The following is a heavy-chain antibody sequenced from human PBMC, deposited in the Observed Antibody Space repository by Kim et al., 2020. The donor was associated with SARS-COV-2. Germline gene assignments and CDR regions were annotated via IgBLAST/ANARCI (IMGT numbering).Heavy chain of an antibody. CDR3: AREAPRHYYDSSGLAFDI. CDR2: SYYSGST. Sequence: SETLSLTCTVSGGSISSGGYYWSWIRQHPGKGLEWIGYSYYSGSTYYNPSLKSRVTISVDTSKNQFSLKLSSVTAADTAVYYCAREAPRHYYDSSGLAFDIWGQGTMVTVSS. V-gene: IGHV4-31*03. J-gene: IGHJ3*02. CDR1: GGSISSGGYY. D-gene: IGHD3-22*01.